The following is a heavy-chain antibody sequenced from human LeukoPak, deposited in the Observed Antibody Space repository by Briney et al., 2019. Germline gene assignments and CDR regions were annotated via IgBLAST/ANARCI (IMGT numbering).Heavy chain of an antibody. J-gene: IGHJ6*04. CDR1: GFTFSSYG. CDR3: AKDQAAVDSSWQVWYYYYGMDV. V-gene: IGHV3-30*18. Sequence: PGGSLRLSCAASGFTFSSYGMHWVRQAPGKGLEWVAVISYDGSNKYYADSVKGRFTISRDNSKNTLYLQMNSLRAEDTAMYYCAKDQAAVDSSWQVWYYYYGMDVWGKGTTVTVSS. CDR2: ISYDGSNK. D-gene: IGHD6-13*01.